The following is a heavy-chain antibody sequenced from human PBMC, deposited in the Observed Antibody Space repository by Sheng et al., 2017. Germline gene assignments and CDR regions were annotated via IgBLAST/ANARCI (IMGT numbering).Heavy chain of an antibody. CDR1: GFTFSNYW. D-gene: IGHD1-26*01. V-gene: IGHV3-74*01. Sequence: EVQLVESGGGLVQPGGSLRLSCAASGFTFSNYWMHWVRQAPGKGLVWVSRIQSDGSSTTYADSVKGRFTISRDNAKNTLYLQMNRLRAEDTAVYYCARDRGAKDAFDIWGQGTMVTVSS. CDR3: ARDRGAKDAFDI. J-gene: IGHJ3*02. CDR2: IQSDGSST.